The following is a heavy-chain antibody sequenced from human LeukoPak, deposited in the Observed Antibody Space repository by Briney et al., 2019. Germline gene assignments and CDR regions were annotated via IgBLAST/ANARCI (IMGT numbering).Heavy chain of an antibody. V-gene: IGHV4-39*02. CDR3: ARDLSEDFDY. CDR1: GGSISSSSYY. J-gene: IGHJ4*02. Sequence: KSSETLSLTCTVSGGSISSSSYYWGWIRQPPGKGLEWIGSIYYSGSTYYNPSLKSRVTISVDTSKNQFSLKLSSVTAADTAVYYCARDLSEDFDYWGQGTLVTVSS. CDR2: IYYSGST.